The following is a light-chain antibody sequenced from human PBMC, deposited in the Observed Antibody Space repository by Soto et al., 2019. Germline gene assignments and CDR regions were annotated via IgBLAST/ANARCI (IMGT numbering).Light chain of an antibody. CDR3: MQALQTPLT. Sequence: DVVMTQSPLSLAVTPGEPASISCRSSQSLLHSNGYNYLDGYLKKPGQSQQLLIYLGSNRASGVPDRFSGSGSGTDFTLKISRVEAEDVGVYYCMQALQTPLTFGGGTKVEIK. V-gene: IGKV2-28*01. J-gene: IGKJ4*01. CDR2: LGS. CDR1: QSLLHSNGYNY.